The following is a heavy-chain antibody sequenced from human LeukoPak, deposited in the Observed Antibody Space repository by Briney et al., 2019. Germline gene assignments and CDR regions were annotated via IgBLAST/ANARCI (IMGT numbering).Heavy chain of an antibody. V-gene: IGHV3-21*01. CDR1: GFTFSSYS. D-gene: IGHD3-22*01. CDR3: ARWPAVSSGYPFDY. J-gene: IGHJ4*02. CDR2: ISSSSSYI. Sequence: GGSLRLSCAASGFTFSSYSMNWVRQAPGKGLEWVSSISSSSSYIYYADSVKGRFTISRDNAKNSLYLQMNSLRAEDTAVYYCARWPAVSSGYPFDYWGQGTLVTVSS.